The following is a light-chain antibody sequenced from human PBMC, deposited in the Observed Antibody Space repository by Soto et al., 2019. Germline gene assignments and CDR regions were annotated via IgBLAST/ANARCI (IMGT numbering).Light chain of an antibody. V-gene: IGKV3-20*01. CDR1: QSIPNNN. CDR3: QQYHSSQWT. CDR2: GAF. Sequence: EIVLTQSPGTLSLSPGERATLYCRASQSIPNNNLAWYQQKPGQAPRLLFYGAFNRASGIQDRFSGSGSGTDFTLTISRVEPVDFAVYSCQQYHSSQWTFGQGNKVDIK. J-gene: IGKJ1*01.